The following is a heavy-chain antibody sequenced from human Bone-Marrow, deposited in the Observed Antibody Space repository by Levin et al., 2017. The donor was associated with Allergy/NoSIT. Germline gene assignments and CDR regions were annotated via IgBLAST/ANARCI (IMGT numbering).Heavy chain of an antibody. CDR2: IYSRGST. V-gene: IGHV3-53*01. CDR1: GITVGNNY. J-gene: IGHJ4*02. CDR3: ATRGSGRSLDS. D-gene: IGHD3-10*01. Sequence: GGSLRLSCTASGITVGNNYMCWVRQAPGKGLEWVSVIYSRGSTHYADSVEGRFTISRDSSKNTLYLQMNRLRVDDTAMYYCATRGSGRSLDSWGQGTLVTVSS.